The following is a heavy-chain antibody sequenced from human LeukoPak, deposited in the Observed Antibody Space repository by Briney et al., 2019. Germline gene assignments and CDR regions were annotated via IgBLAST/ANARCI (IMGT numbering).Heavy chain of an antibody. CDR2: ISAYNGNT. CDR3: ARVIPPYYYMDV. J-gene: IGHJ6*03. Sequence: ASVKVSCKASGYTFTSYGISWVRQAPGQGLEWMGWISAYNGNTNYAQKLQDRVTMTTDTSTSTAYMELRSLRSDDTAVYYCARVIPPYYYMDVWGKGTTVTVSS. CDR1: GYTFTSYG. V-gene: IGHV1-18*01.